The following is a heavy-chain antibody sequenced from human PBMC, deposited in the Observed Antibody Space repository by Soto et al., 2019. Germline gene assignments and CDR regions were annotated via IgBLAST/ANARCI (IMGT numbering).Heavy chain of an antibody. CDR2: FDPEDGEI. CDR1: GYSLNELS. CDR3: ATGGSAGDFDN. Sequence: QVHLVQSGAEVKKPGASVKVSCKVSGYSLNELSIHWVRQAPGKGLEWMGGFDPEDGEIVYAQKFQGRVTMTEDTSTHTANMDLSSLRSEDTAVYYCATGGSAGDFDNWGQGTLVTVSS. D-gene: IGHD3-10*01. V-gene: IGHV1-24*01. J-gene: IGHJ4*02.